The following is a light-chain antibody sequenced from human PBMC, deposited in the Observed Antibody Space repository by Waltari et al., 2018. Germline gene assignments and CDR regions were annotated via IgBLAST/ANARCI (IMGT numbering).Light chain of an antibody. CDR3: ETGGHGTWV. CDR2: VNSDGSH. CDR1: SGHSSNI. Sequence: QLVLTQSPSASASLGASVKLTCNLSSGHSSNIIAWLQQQPGKGPRYLMQVNSDGSHRKGDEIPDRFSGSSSGAERYLTIASLQSEDEADYYCETGGHGTWVFGGGTKLTVL. J-gene: IGLJ3*02. V-gene: IGLV4-69*01.